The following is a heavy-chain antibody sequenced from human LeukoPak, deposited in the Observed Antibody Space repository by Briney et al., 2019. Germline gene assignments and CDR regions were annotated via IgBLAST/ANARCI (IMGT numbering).Heavy chain of an antibody. V-gene: IGHV3-53*01. J-gene: IGHJ4*02. D-gene: IGHD4/OR15-4a*01. CDR1: GFTVSSDS. CDR2: IYSGGST. CDR3: ARRAGAYSHPYDY. Sequence: GGSLRLSCTVSGFTVSSDSMSWVRQAPGKGLEWVSFIYSGGSTHYSDSVKGRFTISRDNSKNTPYLQMNSLRAEDTAAYYCARRAGAYSHPYDYWGQGTLVTVSS.